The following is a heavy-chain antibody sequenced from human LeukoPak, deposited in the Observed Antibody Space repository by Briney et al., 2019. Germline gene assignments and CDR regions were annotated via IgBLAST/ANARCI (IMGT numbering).Heavy chain of an antibody. CDR1: GGTFSSYA. CDR3: ARDDEGYYDSSGFLDAFDI. Sequence: ASVKVSCKASGGTFSSYAISWVRQAPGQGLEWMGGIIPIFGTANYAQKFQGRVTITTDESTSTAYMELSSLRSEDTAVYYCARDDEGYYDSSGFLDAFDIWGQGTMVTVSS. D-gene: IGHD3-22*01. V-gene: IGHV1-69*05. J-gene: IGHJ3*02. CDR2: IIPIFGTA.